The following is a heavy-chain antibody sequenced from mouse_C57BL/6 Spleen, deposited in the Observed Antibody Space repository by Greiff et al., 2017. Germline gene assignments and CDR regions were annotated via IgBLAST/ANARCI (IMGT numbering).Heavy chain of an antibody. Sequence: EVQGVESGGGLVKPGGSLKLSCAASGFTFSSYAMSWVRQTPEKRLEWVATISDGGSYTYYPDNVKGRFTISRDNAKNNLYLQMSHLKSEDTAMYYCARGDGNEGFAYWGQGTLVTVSA. CDR2: ISDGGSYT. V-gene: IGHV5-4*01. D-gene: IGHD2-1*01. CDR1: GFTFSSYA. CDR3: ARGDGNEGFAY. J-gene: IGHJ3*01.